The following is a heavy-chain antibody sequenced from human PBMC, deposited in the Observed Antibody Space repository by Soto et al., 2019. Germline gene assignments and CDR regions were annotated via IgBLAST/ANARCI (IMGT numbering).Heavy chain of an antibody. Sequence: EVQLVESGGGLVQPGGSLRLSCAASGFTFSDHYMDWVRQAPGLGLEWVGRARNKPKGYTTEYAASVKGRFTISRDDAQNSLYLQMNSLKTEDTAVYYCARASVRGVIILWGKGTLVTVSS. J-gene: IGHJ4*02. CDR3: ARASVRGVIIL. CDR1: GFTFSDHY. D-gene: IGHD3-10*01. V-gene: IGHV3-72*01. CDR2: ARNKPKGYTT.